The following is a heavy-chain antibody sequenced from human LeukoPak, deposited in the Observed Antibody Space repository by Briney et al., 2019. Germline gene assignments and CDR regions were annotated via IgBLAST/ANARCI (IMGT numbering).Heavy chain of an antibody. CDR2: TYFRAQWYN. D-gene: IGHD2/OR15-2a*01. J-gene: IGHJ4*02. V-gene: IGHV6-1*01. CDR3: ARGLFPRMDY. CDR1: GDSVSSNSAT. Sequence: SPTLSLTSAISGDSVSSNSATWNWFRQSPGRGLEWLGRTYFRAQWYNNYAVSVKSRISINPHTSKTQFSLQLTSVTPEDTAVYYCARGLFPRMDYWGQGTLVTVSS.